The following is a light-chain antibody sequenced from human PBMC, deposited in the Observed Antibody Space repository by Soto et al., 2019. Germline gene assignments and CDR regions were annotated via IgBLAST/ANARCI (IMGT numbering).Light chain of an antibody. V-gene: IGLV2-8*01. CDR3: SSYAGSNNFV. J-gene: IGLJ1*01. Sequence: QSALTQPPSASGSPGQLVTISCTGTSSDVGGYNYVSWYQQHPGKAPKLMIYEVSKRPSGVPDRFSGSKSGNTASLTVSGLQAEDEADYYCSSYAGSNNFVFGTGTQLTVL. CDR1: SSDVGGYNY. CDR2: EVS.